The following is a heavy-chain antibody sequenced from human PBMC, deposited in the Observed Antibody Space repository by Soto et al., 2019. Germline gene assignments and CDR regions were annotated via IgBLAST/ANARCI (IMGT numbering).Heavy chain of an antibody. Sequence: EVQLVESGGGLVQPGGSLKLSCAASGLTFSGSAMHWVRQASGKGLEWVGRIRSKPNNYATADGASVKGRFTISRDDPKNTAYLEMDSLNTEDTAVYYCSRQASDFWSGKPQYYMDVWGKGTTVTVSS. CDR1: GLTFSGSA. J-gene: IGHJ6*03. CDR3: SRQASDFWSGKPQYYMDV. V-gene: IGHV3-73*01. CDR2: IRSKPNNYAT. D-gene: IGHD3-3*01.